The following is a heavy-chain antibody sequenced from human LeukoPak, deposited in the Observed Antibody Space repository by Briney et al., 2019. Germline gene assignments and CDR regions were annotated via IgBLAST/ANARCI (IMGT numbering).Heavy chain of an antibody. CDR2: INTDGSST. Sequence: PGGSLRLSCAASGFTFSSYWMHWVRQAPGKGLVWVSRINTDGSSTNYADSVKGRFTISRDNAKNTLYLQMNSLRAEDTAVYYCARDSSGWYAGLADVWGKGTTVTVSS. J-gene: IGHJ6*04. CDR3: ARDSSGWYAGLADV. D-gene: IGHD6-13*01. CDR1: GFTFSSYW. V-gene: IGHV3-74*01.